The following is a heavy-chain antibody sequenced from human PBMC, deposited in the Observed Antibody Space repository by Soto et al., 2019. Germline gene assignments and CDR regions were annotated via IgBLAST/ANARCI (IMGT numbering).Heavy chain of an antibody. D-gene: IGHD6-19*01. CDR2: ISHDGINK. Sequence: QVRLVESGGGVVQPGRSLRLSCTASGFSFSSYAMYWFRQPPGKGLEWVAVISHDGINKHYADSVKGRVTVSRDNSNQSLVLQLNSLRGEDTAMYYCARDMYSSDYFVKWFEPWGQGTLVTVSS. CDR3: ARDMYSSDYFVKWFEP. J-gene: IGHJ5*02. V-gene: IGHV3-30-3*01. CDR1: GFSFSSYA.